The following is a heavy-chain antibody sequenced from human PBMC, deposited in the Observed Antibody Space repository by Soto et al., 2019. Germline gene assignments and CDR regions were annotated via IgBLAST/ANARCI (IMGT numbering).Heavy chain of an antibody. D-gene: IGHD5-12*01. CDR2: IIPIFGTA. V-gene: IGHV1-69*12. J-gene: IGHJ3*02. CDR3: ARDEAGVDLSALSAFDI. Sequence: QVQLVQSGAEVKKPGSSVKVSCKASGGTFSSYAISWVRQAPGHGLEWMGGIIPIFGTANYAQKFQGRVTITADESTSTAYMELSSLRSEDTAVYYCARDEAGVDLSALSAFDIWGQGTMVTVSS. CDR1: GGTFSSYA.